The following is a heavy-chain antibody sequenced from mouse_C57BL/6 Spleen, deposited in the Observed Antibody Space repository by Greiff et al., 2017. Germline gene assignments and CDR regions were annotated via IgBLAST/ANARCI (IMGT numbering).Heavy chain of an antibody. D-gene: IGHD2-4*01. Sequence: QVQLKESDAELVKPGASVKISCKVSGYTFTDHTIHWMKQRPEQGLAWIGYIYPRDGSTKYNEKFKGKATLTADKSSSTAYMQLNSLTSEDSAVYFCAIYYDYDDGPSYWGQGTLVTVSA. J-gene: IGHJ3*01. CDR3: AIYYDYDDGPSY. CDR1: GYTFTDHT. V-gene: IGHV1-78*01. CDR2: IYPRDGST.